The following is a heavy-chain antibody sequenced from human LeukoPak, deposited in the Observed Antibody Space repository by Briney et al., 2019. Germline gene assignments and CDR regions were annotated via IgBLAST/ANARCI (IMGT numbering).Heavy chain of an antibody. CDR3: ARGGIGSGRGGFDY. J-gene: IGHJ4*02. CDR2: ISGVVNTT. V-gene: IGHV3-48*03. CDR1: GFSFSTYE. Sequence: GGSLRLSCAASGFSFSTYEMNWVRQAPGKGLEWISYISGVVNTTYYADSVKGRFTISRDNSKNTLYLQMNSLRAEDTAVYYCARGGIGSGRGGFDYWGQGTLVTVSS. D-gene: IGHD6-19*01.